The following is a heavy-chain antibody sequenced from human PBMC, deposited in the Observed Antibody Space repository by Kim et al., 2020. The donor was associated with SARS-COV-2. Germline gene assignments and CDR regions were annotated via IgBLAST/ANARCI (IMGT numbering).Heavy chain of an antibody. CDR2: INPHSGGT. CDR1: GYTFTGYY. V-gene: IGHV1-2*06. Sequence: ASVKVSCKASGYTFTGYYMHWVRQAPGQGLEWMGRINPHSGGTNYAQKFQGRVTMTRDTSISTAYMELSRLRSDDTAVYYCAGGSPWGVVVVVAATGAFDYWGQGTLVTVSS. CDR3: AGGSPWGVVVVVAATGAFDY. J-gene: IGHJ4*02. D-gene: IGHD2-15*01.